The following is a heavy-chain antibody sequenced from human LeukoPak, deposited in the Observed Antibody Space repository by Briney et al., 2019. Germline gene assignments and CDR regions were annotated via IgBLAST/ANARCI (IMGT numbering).Heavy chain of an antibody. CDR1: GGSINSYY. CDR3: ARDLWGDYFEF. J-gene: IGHJ4*02. D-gene: IGHD7-27*01. CDR2: IYYSGST. V-gene: IGHV4-59*01. Sequence: SETLSLTCTVSGGSINSYYWSWSRQPPGKGLEWIGYIYYSGSTNYNPSLKSRVTLSVDTSKNQFSLKLSSVTAADTAVYYCARDLWGDYFEFWGQGTLVTVSS.